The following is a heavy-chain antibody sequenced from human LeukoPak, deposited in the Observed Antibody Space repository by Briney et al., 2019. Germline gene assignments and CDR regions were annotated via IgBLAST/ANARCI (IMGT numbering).Heavy chain of an antibody. V-gene: IGHV4-34*01. CDR3: ARGYYDILTGYYYFDY. CDR1: GGSFSGYY. CDR2: INHSGST. Sequence: SETLSLTCAVYGGSFSGYYWSWIRQPPGKGLEWIGEINHSGSTNYNPSLKSRVTISVDTSKNQFSLKLSSVTAADTAVYYCARGYYDILTGYYYFDYWGQGTLVTVSS. J-gene: IGHJ4*02. D-gene: IGHD3-9*01.